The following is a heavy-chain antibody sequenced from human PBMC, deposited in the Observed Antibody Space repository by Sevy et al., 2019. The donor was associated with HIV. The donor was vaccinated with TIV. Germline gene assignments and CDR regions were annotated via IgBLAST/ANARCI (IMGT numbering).Heavy chain of an antibody. CDR1: GASVRSGNYY. CDR2: IHYRGST. CDR3: ARVSTMVEEVTYFFDY. V-gene: IGHV4-61*01. Sequence: SETLSLTCGVSGASVRSGNYYWSWIRQAPGKGLEWIVYIHYRGSTNYTPSLKSRVTISVDTSKNQFSLRLISVTDADMAVYYCARVSTMVEEVTYFFDYWGQGTLVTVSS. D-gene: IGHD3-10*01. J-gene: IGHJ4*02.